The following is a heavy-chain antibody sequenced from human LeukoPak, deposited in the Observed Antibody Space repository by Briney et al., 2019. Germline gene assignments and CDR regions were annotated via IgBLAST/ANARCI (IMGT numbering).Heavy chain of an antibody. J-gene: IGHJ4*02. CDR3: AKDSYSIAAAHSY. CDR1: GFTFSSYA. D-gene: IGHD6-13*01. V-gene: IGHV3-23*01. CDR2: TSGSGGST. Sequence: GGSLRLSCAASGFTFSSYAMSWVRQAPGKGLEWVSATSGSGGSTYYADSVKGRFTISRDNSKNTLYLQMNSLRAEDTAVCYCAKDSYSIAAAHSYWGQGTLVTVSS.